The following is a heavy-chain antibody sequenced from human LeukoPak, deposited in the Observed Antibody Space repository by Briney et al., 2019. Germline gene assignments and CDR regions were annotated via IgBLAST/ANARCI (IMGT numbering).Heavy chain of an antibody. D-gene: IGHD3-9*01. CDR2: INPDGSRT. Sequence: SGGSLRLSCAASGFTLSSYWIHWVRQAPGEGLVWVSRINPDGSRTGYADSVKGRFTISRDNTKNTVDLQMNSLRAEDTAVYYCARDFEAPSNCWGQGTLVTVSS. V-gene: IGHV3-74*01. CDR1: GFTLSSYW. CDR3: ARDFEAPSNC. J-gene: IGHJ4*02.